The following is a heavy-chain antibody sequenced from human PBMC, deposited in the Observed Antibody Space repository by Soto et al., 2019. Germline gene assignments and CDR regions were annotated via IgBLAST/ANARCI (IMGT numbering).Heavy chain of an antibody. CDR3: VSGGLSIAARRNWFDP. J-gene: IGHJ5*02. D-gene: IGHD6-6*01. V-gene: IGHV1-69*01. Sequence: QVQLVQSGAEVKKPGSSVKVSCKASGGTFSSYAISWVRQAPGQGLEWMGGIIPIFGTANYAQKFQGRVTITADESTSTAYMELSSLRSEDTAVYYCVSGGLSIAARRNWFDPWGQGTLVTVSS. CDR2: IIPIFGTA. CDR1: GGTFSSYA.